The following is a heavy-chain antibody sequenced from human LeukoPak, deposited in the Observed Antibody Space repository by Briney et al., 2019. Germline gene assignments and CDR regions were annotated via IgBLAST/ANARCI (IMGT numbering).Heavy chain of an antibody. CDR1: GYTFTGYY. D-gene: IGHD3-10*02. CDR2: VNPNSGGT. V-gene: IGHV1-2*05. CDR3: GRVLRGTTFGLDP. Sequence: GASVKVSCKASGYTFTGYYMHWVRQDPGQGPEWMGRVNPNSGGTNYAQKFQGRVTMTRDTSISTAYMELSRLRSDDTVVYYCGRVLRGTTFGLDPWGQGTLVTVSS. J-gene: IGHJ5*02.